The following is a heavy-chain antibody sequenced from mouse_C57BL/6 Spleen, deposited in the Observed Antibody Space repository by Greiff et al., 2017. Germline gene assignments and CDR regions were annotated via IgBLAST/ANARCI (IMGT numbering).Heavy chain of an antibody. CDR1: GYSITSGYD. J-gene: IGHJ2*01. D-gene: IGHD2-3*01. CDR2: ISYSGST. Sequence: EVQLQQSGPGMVKPSQSLSLTCTVTGYSITSGYDWHWIRHFPGNKLEWMGYISYSGSTNYNPSLKSRISITHDTSKNHFFLKLNSVTTEDTATYYCARGFRDGYTLDYWGQGTTLTVSS. V-gene: IGHV3-1*01. CDR3: ARGFRDGYTLDY.